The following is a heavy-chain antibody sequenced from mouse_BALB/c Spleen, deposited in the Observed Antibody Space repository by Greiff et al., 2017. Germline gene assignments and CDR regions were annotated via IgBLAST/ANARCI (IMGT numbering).Heavy chain of an antibody. V-gene: IGHV3-6*02. CDR3: ASSDRYAWFAY. J-gene: IGHJ3*01. CDR2: ISYDGSN. CDR1: GYSITSGYY. Sequence: VQLKESGPGLVKPSQSLSLTCSVTGYSITSGYYWNWIRQFPGNKLEWMGYISYDGSNNYNPSLKNRISITRDTSKNQFFLKLNSVTTEDTATYYCASSDRYAWFAYWGQGTLVTVSA. D-gene: IGHD2-14*01.